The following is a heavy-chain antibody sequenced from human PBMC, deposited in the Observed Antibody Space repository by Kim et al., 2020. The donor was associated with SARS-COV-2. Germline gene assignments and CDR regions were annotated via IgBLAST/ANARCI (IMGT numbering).Heavy chain of an antibody. J-gene: IGHJ4*02. D-gene: IGHD6-19*01. Sequence: SETLSLTCTVSGGSISSYYLSWIRQPPGKGLEWIGYIYYSGSTNYNPSLKSRVTISVDTSKNQFSLKLSTVTAADTAVYYCARQVYSSGWYTPPLRGYYFDYWGQGTLVTVSS. CDR2: IYYSGST. CDR1: GGSISSYY. V-gene: IGHV4-59*08. CDR3: ARQVYSSGWYTPPLRGYYFDY.